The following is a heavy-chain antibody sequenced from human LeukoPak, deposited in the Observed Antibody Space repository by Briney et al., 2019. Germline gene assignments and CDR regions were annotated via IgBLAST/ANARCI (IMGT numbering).Heavy chain of an antibody. V-gene: IGHV4-4*07. J-gene: IGHJ4*02. CDR3: ARDLYYDFWSGYYSFDY. CDR1: GGSISSYY. Sequence: SGTLSLTCTVSGGSISSYYWSWIRQPAGKGLEWIGRIYTSGSTNYNPSLKSRVTMSVDTSKNQFSLKLSSVTAADTAVYYCARDLYYDFWSGYYSFDYWGQGTLVTVSS. D-gene: IGHD3-3*01. CDR2: IYTSGST.